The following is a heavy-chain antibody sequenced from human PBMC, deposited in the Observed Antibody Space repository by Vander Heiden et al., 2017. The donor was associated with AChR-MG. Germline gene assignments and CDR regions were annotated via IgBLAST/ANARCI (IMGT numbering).Heavy chain of an antibody. V-gene: IGHV1-69*01. CDR2: IIPIFGTA. J-gene: IGHJ4*02. D-gene: IGHD2-8*01. CDR1: GGTFRRYA. CDR3: ARVKSLNRYYFDY. Sequence: QVQPVQSGAEVKKPGASVKVSCKASGGTFRRYANGVLRQAPGQWLELMGGIIPIFGTANYAQKFQGRVTITADESTSTAYMELSSLRSEDTAVYYCARVKSLNRYYFDYWGQGTLVTVSS.